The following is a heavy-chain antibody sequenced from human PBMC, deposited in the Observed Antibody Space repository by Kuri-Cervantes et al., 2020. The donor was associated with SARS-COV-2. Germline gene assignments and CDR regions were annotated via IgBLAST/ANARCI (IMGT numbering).Heavy chain of an antibody. CDR3: TTDFVVVPAAFFDY. CDR1: RFTLSNAW. CDR2: IKSKTDGGTT. V-gene: IGHV3-15*01. Sequence: GECMRPSCPASRFTLSNAWMSWVRQATGKGMEWVGRIKSKTDGGTTDYAAPVKGRFTISRDDSKNSLYLQMNSLKTEDTAVYYCTTDFVVVPAAFFDYWGQGTLVTVSS. J-gene: IGHJ4*02. D-gene: IGHD2-2*01.